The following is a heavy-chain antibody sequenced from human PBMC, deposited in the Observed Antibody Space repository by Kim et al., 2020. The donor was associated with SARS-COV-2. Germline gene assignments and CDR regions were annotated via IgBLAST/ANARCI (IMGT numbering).Heavy chain of an antibody. V-gene: IGHV4-59*01. J-gene: IGHJ4*02. Sequence: SETLSLTCTVSGGSISSYYWSWIRQPPGKGLEWIGYIYYSGSTNYNPSLKSRVTISVDTSKNQFSLKLSSVTAADTAVYYCARGVTYGEASYYFDYWGQGTLVTVSS. CDR3: ARGVTYGEASYYFDY. CDR2: IYYSGST. CDR1: GGSISSYY. D-gene: IGHD4-17*01.